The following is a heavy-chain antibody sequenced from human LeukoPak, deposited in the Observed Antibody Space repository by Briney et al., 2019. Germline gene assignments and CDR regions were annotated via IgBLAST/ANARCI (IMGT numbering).Heavy chain of an antibody. D-gene: IGHD6-13*01. CDR3: AIGVAAGYDY. CDR2: MSPNSGDT. Sequence: ASVKVSCKASGYTFTSYHINWVRQATGQGLEWMGWMSPNSGDTGFAQKFQGRVTMTRNTSITTAYMELSSLRSDDTAIYYCAIGVAAGYDYWGQGNLVRVSS. J-gene: IGHJ4*02. V-gene: IGHV1-8*01. CDR1: GYTFTSYH.